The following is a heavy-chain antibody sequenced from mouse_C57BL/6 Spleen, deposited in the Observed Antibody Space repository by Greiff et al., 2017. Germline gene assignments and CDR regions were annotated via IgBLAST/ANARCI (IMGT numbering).Heavy chain of an antibody. Sequence: EVQVVESGGGLVKPGGSLKLSCAASGFTFSSYAMSWVRQTPEKRLEWVATISDGGSYTYYPDNVKGRFTISSDNAKNNLYLQMRHLKAEDTAMYYCARDGVGGDFDYWGKAPRSQSPQ. D-gene: IGHD1-1*02. CDR3: ARDGVGGDFDY. V-gene: IGHV5-4*01. J-gene: IGHJ2*01. CDR2: ISDGGSYT. CDR1: GFTFSSYA.